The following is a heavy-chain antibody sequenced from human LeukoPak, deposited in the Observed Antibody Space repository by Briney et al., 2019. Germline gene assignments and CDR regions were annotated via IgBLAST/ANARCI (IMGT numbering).Heavy chain of an antibody. J-gene: IGHJ3*01. CDR2: ICPDGSEK. Sequence: PGGSLRLSCAVSGFRFGSDWMSWVRQAPGKGLEWVANICPDGSEKFYVDSVKGRFTISRDNGKNSLYLQLNSLRADDTAVYYCARYYDPPVGDAFDLWGQGTMVTVPS. CDR1: GFRFGSDW. V-gene: IGHV3-7*01. CDR3: ARYYDPPVGDAFDL. D-gene: IGHD3-16*01.